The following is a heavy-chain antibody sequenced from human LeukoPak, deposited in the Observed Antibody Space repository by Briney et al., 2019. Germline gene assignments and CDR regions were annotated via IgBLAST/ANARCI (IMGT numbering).Heavy chain of an antibody. Sequence: GGSLRLSCAASGFSFSIYYMHWVRHAPGKGLVWVSRINSDGTATVYADSVRGRFTISRDNAKNTLYLQMNSLRAEDTAVYYCVSYGLGSPHWGQGTLVTVSS. CDR2: INSDGTAT. CDR3: VSYGLGSPH. CDR1: GFSFSIYY. D-gene: IGHD3-10*01. V-gene: IGHV3-74*01. J-gene: IGHJ4*02.